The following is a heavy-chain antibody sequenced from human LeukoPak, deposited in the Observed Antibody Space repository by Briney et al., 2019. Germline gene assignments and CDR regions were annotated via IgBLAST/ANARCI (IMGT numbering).Heavy chain of an antibody. CDR3: ARGGAMVRGVISFYFDY. CDR2: ISSSSSYI. V-gene: IGHV3-21*01. Sequence: PGGSLRLSCAASGFTFSSYSMNWVRQAPGKGLEWVSSISSSSSYIYYADSVKGRFTISRDNAKNSLYLQMNSLRAEDTAVYYCARGGAMVRGVISFYFDYWGQGTLVTVSS. J-gene: IGHJ4*02. CDR1: GFTFSSYS. D-gene: IGHD3-10*01.